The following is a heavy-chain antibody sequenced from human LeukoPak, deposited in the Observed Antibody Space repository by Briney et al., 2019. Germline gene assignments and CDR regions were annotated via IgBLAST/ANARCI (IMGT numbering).Heavy chain of an antibody. J-gene: IGHJ4*02. V-gene: IGHV3-30*03. CDR1: GFTFSSYG. Sequence: GGSLRLSCVASGFTFSSYGMHWVRQAPGKGLEWVAVISADGSNKYYGDSVKGRFTISRDNSKNTLYLQVNSLRVEDTAVYYCARGPTYDYWGQGTLVTVSS. CDR3: ARGPTYDY. D-gene: IGHD3-10*01. CDR2: ISADGSNK.